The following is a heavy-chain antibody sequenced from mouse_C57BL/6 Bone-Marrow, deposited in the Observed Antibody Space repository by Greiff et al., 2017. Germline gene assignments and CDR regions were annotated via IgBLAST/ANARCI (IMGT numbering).Heavy chain of an antibody. CDR1: GYTFTSYW. D-gene: IGHD1-1*01. J-gene: IGHJ2*01. CDR2: IDPSDSYT. Sequence: VQLRQPGAELVKPGASVKLSCKASGYTFTSYWMQWVKQRPGQGLEWIGEIDPSDSYTNYNQKFKGKATLTVDTSSSTAYMQLSSLTSEDSAVYYCARGITTVVDPLFDYWGQGTTLPGSS. V-gene: IGHV1-50*01. CDR3: ARGITTVVDPLFDY.